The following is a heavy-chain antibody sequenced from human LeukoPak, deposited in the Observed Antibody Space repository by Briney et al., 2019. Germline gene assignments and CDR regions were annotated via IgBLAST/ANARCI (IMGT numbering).Heavy chain of an antibody. CDR1: GGTFSSYA. Sequence: GASVKVSCKASGGTFSSYAISWVRQAPGQGLEWMGRIIPILGIANYAQKFQGRVTITADKSTSTAYMEVSSLRSEDPAVYYCARDPRGFGELPYYFDYWGQGTLVTVSS. CDR3: ARDPRGFGELPYYFDY. D-gene: IGHD3-10*01. CDR2: IIPILGIA. J-gene: IGHJ4*02. V-gene: IGHV1-69*04.